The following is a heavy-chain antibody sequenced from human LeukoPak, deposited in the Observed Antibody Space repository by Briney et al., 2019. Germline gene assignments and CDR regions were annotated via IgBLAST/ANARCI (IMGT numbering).Heavy chain of an antibody. CDR1: GFTFSSYA. CDR2: ISGSGGST. D-gene: IGHD2-2*02. Sequence: GGSLRLSCAASGFTFSSYAMSWVRQAPGRGLEWVSAISGSGGSTYYADSVKGRFTISRDNSKNTLYLQMNSLRAEDTAVYYCAKVVGCSSTSCYTDYYYYGMDVWGQGTTVTVSS. CDR3: AKVVGCSSTSCYTDYYYYGMDV. J-gene: IGHJ6*02. V-gene: IGHV3-23*01.